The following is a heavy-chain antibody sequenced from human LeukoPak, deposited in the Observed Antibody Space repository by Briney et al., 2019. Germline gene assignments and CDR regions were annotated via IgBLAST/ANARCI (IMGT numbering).Heavy chain of an antibody. CDR1: GFTFSSYW. V-gene: IGHV3-74*01. J-gene: IGHJ4*02. CDR2: INSDGSST. CDR3: AKAYYYGSGSYPED. Sequence: PGGSLRLSCAASGFTFSSYWMHWVRQAPGKGLVWVSRINSDGSSTSYADSVKGRFTISRDNAKNTLYLQMNSLRAEDTALYYCAKAYYYGSGSYPEDWGQGTLVTVSS. D-gene: IGHD3-10*01.